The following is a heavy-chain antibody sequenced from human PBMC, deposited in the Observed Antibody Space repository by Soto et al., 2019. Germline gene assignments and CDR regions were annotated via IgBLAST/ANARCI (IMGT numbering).Heavy chain of an antibody. Sequence: QLQLVQSGAEVKKPGASVPVSCKTSGYSFSEFRMHWVRQAPGQGLEWMGWVNPINGNTNYAQDFQGRVTMTRDASTKTVYMELSSLTSDDTSTVYCARENWHFDYWGQGTLITVSA. V-gene: IGHV1-2*02. CDR3: ARENWHFDY. J-gene: IGHJ4*02. CDR2: VNPINGNT. CDR1: GYSFSEFR.